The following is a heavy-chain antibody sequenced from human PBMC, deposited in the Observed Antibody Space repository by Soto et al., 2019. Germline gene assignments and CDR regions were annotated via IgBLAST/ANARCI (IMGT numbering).Heavy chain of an antibody. Sequence: SGPTLVNPTQTLTLTCTFSAFSLSTGGVGVGWIRQPPGKALEWLARIDWDDDKYYSTSLKTRLTISKDTSKNQVVLTMTNMDPVDTATYYCARFTRQAAAGYYYGMDVWGQGTTVTVSS. V-gene: IGHV2-70*11. D-gene: IGHD6-13*01. CDR2: IDWDDDK. J-gene: IGHJ6*02. CDR3: ARFTRQAAAGYYYGMDV. CDR1: AFSLSTGGVG.